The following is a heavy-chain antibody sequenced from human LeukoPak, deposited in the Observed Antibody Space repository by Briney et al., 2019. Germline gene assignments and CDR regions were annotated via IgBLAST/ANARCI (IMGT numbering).Heavy chain of an antibody. CDR1: GFTFSSYS. V-gene: IGHV3-48*01. Sequence: GGSLRLSCAASGFTFSSYSMNWVRQAPGKGLEWVSYISSSSSTIYYADSVKGRFTISRDNSKNTLYLEMNSLRAEDTAVYYCAKDIGSYYDYWDQGTLVTVSS. CDR3: AKDIGSYYDY. J-gene: IGHJ4*02. D-gene: IGHD3-10*01. CDR2: ISSSSSTI.